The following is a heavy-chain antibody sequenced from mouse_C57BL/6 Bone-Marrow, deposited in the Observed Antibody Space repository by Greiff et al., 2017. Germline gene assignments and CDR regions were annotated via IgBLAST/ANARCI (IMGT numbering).Heavy chain of an antibody. V-gene: IGHV1-55*01. D-gene: IGHD2-4*01. CDR3: GGGSIYYDYDEDY. Sequence: QVQLQQPGAELVKPGASVKMSCKASGYTFTSYWITWVKQRPGQGLEWIGDIYPGSGSTNYTERFKSKATLTVDTSSRTVYLQLRSRPSEVSAVYYWGGGSIYYDYDEDYWGQGTTLTVSS. J-gene: IGHJ2*01. CDR2: IYPGSGST. CDR1: GYTFTSYW.